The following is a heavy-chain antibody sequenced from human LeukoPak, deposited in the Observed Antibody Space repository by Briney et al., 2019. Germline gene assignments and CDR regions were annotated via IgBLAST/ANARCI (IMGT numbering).Heavy chain of an antibody. D-gene: IGHD6-13*01. CDR3: AREGYSSSWYSAKPRPYYGMDV. V-gene: IGHV1-69*13. J-gene: IGHJ6*02. Sequence: SVKVSCKASGGTFSSYAISWVRQAPGQGLEWMGGIIPIFGTANYAQKFQGRVTITADVSTSTAYMELSSLRSEDTAVYYCAREGYSSSWYSAKPRPYYGMDVWGQGTTVTVSS. CDR1: GGTFSSYA. CDR2: IIPIFGTA.